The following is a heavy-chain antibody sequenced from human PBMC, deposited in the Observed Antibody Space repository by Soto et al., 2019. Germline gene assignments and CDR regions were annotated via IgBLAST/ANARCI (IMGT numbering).Heavy chain of an antibody. D-gene: IGHD6-13*01. CDR2: INHSGST. CDR3: ARQDSSSWTDAFDI. J-gene: IGHJ3*02. CDR1: DGSFSGYY. V-gene: IGHV4-34*01. Sequence: LSLTCAVSDGSFSGYYLSWIRQPPGKGLEWIGEINHSGSTNYNPSLKSRVTISVDTSKNQFSLKLSSVTAADTAVYYCARQDSSSWTDAFDIWGQGTMVTVSS.